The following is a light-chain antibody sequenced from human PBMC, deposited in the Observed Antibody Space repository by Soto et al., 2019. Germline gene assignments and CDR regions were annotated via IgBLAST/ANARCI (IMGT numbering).Light chain of an antibody. Sequence: IGLSQAPGTPPAAPGESAPPSLRSSQSVDNNVAWYQQKPGQAPRLLIVGSFARATGIPARFSGSGSGSEFTLTISGLQSEDFAVYYCQQYNDRPPITFGQGTRLEIK. CDR1: QSVDNN. V-gene: IGKV3-15*01. J-gene: IGKJ5*01. CDR3: QQYNDRPPIT. CDR2: GSF.